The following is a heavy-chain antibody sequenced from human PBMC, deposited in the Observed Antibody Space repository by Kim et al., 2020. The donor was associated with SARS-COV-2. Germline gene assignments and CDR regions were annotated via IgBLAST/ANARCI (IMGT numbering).Heavy chain of an antibody. J-gene: IGHJ3*02. CDR3: AKEWTPDGYNYPAPHDAFDI. Sequence: GGSLRLSCAASGFTFSSYGMHWVRQAPGKGLEWVAVISYDGSNKYYADSVKGRFTISRDNSKNTLYLQMNSLRAEDTAVYYCAKEWTPDGYNYPAPHDAFDIWGQGTMVTVSS. CDR2: ISYDGSNK. CDR1: GFTFSSYG. V-gene: IGHV3-30*18. D-gene: IGHD5-12*01.